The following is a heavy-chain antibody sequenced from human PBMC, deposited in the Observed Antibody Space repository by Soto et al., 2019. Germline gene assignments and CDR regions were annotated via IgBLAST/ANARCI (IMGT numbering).Heavy chain of an antibody. Sequence: PETLSLTCAVSGGSISSSNLWSWVRQPLGKGLEWIGEIYHSGSTNYNPSLKSRVTISVDKSKNQFSLKLSSVTAADTAVYYCARVRYSSGWGGYYFDYWGQGTLVTVSS. D-gene: IGHD6-19*01. CDR2: IYHSGST. CDR3: ARVRYSSGWGGYYFDY. CDR1: GGSISSSNL. V-gene: IGHV4-4*03. J-gene: IGHJ4*02.